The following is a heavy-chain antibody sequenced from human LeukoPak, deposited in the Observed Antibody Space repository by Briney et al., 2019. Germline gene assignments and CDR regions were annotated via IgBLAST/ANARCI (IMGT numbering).Heavy chain of an antibody. Sequence: GGSLRLSCAASGSTFSSYAMSWVRQAPGKGLEWVSAISGSGGSTYYADSVKGRFTISRDNSKNTLYLQMNSLRAEDTAVYYCAKEMSTMIVVVIGAFDIWGQGTMVTVSS. CDR1: GSTFSSYA. CDR2: ISGSGGST. D-gene: IGHD3-22*01. CDR3: AKEMSTMIVVVIGAFDI. J-gene: IGHJ3*02. V-gene: IGHV3-23*01.